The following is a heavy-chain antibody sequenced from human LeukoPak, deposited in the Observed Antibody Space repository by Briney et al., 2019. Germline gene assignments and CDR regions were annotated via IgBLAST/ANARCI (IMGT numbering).Heavy chain of an antibody. J-gene: IGHJ5*02. CDR3: ARVRRYDFWSGFPPNFDP. CDR2: IYSGGST. CDR1: GFTVSSNY. V-gene: IGHV3-66*02. Sequence: GGSLRLSCAAPGFTVSSNYMSWVRQAPGKGLEWVSVIYSGGSTYYADSVKGRFTISRDNSKNTLYLQMNSLRAEDTAVYYCARVRRYDFWSGFPPNFDPWGQGTLVTVSS. D-gene: IGHD3-3*01.